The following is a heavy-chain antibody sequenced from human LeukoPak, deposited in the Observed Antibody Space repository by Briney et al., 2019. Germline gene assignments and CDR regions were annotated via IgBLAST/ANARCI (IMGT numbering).Heavy chain of an antibody. CDR2: IYFSGAT. J-gene: IGHJ6*02. Sequence: SETLSLTCTVSGGSFSSYYWSWIRQSPEKGLEWIGYIYFSGATNYNPSLKSRVTISVDTSKNQFSLKLSSVTAADTAVYYCAREDPQTTVPEGLDVWGQGTTVTVSS. CDR3: AREDPQTTVPEGLDV. D-gene: IGHD4-17*01. CDR1: GGSFSSYY. V-gene: IGHV4-59*01.